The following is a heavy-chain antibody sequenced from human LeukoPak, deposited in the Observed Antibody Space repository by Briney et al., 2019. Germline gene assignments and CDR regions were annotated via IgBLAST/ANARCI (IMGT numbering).Heavy chain of an antibody. J-gene: IGHJ5*02. CDR2: TYTSGST. V-gene: IGHV4-4*07. D-gene: IGHD2-2*02. CDR1: GGSISSYY. Sequence: SETLSLTCTVSGGSISSYYWSWIRQPAGKGLEWIGRTYTSGSTNYNPSLKSRVTMSVDTSKNQFSLKLSSVTAADTAVYYCARGAYQLLYGWFDPWGQGTLVTVSS. CDR3: ARGAYQLLYGWFDP.